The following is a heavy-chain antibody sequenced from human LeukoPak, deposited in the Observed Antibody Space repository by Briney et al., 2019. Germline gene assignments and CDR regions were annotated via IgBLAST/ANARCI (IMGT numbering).Heavy chain of an antibody. CDR1: RYSISNGYY. J-gene: IGHJ6*03. V-gene: IGHV4-38-2*01. Sequence: PSETLSLTCAVSRYSISNGYYWGWIRQPPGKGLEWIGSIYHSGSTYYNPSLKSRVTISVDTSKNQFSLKLSSVTAADTAVYYCARHQWHYYYYMGVWGKGSTVTVSS. CDR3: ARHQWHYYYYMGV. D-gene: IGHD6-19*01. CDR2: IYHSGST.